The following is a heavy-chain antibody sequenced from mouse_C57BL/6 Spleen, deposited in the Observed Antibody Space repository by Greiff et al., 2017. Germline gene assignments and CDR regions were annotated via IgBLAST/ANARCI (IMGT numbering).Heavy chain of an antibody. CDR3: ARNRAVEGAMDY. CDR2: LWTGGGT. D-gene: IGHD1-1*01. Sequence: VQLQESGPGLVAPSQSLSITCTFSGFSLTSYAISWVRHPPGKGLEWLGVLWTGGGTNYNSALKSRLSISKDNSKSQVFLKMNSLQTDDTARYYCARNRAVEGAMDYWGQGTSVTVSS. CDR1: GFSLTSYA. V-gene: IGHV2-9-1*01. J-gene: IGHJ4*01.